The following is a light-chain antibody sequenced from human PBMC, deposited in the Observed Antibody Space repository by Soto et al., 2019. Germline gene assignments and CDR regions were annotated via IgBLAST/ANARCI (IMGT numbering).Light chain of an antibody. CDR2: EVS. V-gene: IGLV2-14*01. CDR1: SSDVGGYNY. J-gene: IGLJ1*01. CDR3: SSYTISTTLV. Sequence: QSALTQPASVSGSPGQSITISCTGTSSDVGGYNYVSWYQHHPGKAPKLMIYEVSNRPSGVSNRFSGSKSGNTASLTISGLQAEDEADYYCSSYTISTTLVFGTGTKLTVL.